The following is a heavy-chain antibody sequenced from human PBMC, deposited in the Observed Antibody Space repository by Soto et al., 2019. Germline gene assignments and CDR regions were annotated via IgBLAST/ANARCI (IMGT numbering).Heavy chain of an antibody. Sequence: EVQLLESGGDLVQPGGSLRLSCVASGFTFSSYAMSWVRQAPGKGLEWVSGMSGRGGSTYYADSVKGRFTISGDNSKNTLYLQMNSLRAEDTAVYYCAKDKGHYGDDGGWFDPWGQGTLVTVSS. CDR1: GFTFSSYA. D-gene: IGHD4-17*01. V-gene: IGHV3-23*01. CDR3: AKDKGHYGDDGGWFDP. J-gene: IGHJ5*02. CDR2: MSGRGGST.